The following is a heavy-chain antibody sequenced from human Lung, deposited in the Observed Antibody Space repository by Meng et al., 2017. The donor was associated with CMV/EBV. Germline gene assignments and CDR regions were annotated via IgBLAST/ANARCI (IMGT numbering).Heavy chain of an antibody. Sequence: ASVKVSCKASGGTFSSYAISWVRQAPGQGLEWMGTIKPSDGSPIQIQRFQGRLTMTRDTSTSTVYMELSSLRSEDTAVYYCARGGVTSVRGLDSWGQGTLVXVSS. D-gene: IGHD3-10*01. CDR1: GGTFSSYA. CDR2: IKPSDGSP. J-gene: IGHJ5*01. V-gene: IGHV1-46*01. CDR3: ARGGVTSVRGLDS.